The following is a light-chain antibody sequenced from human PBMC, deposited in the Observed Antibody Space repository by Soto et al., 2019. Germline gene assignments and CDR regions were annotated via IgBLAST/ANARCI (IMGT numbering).Light chain of an antibody. J-gene: IGKJ4*01. CDR3: QQYAGSPLT. CDR2: GAS. Sequence: EILLTQSPGTLSLSPGQGATLSCRASQSLSSSYLAWYQQRPGQAPRLLIYGASNRATGIPDRFSASGSGTDFTLAISRLEPEDFAVYYCQQYAGSPLTFGGGTKVEIK. CDR1: QSLSSSY. V-gene: IGKV3-20*01.